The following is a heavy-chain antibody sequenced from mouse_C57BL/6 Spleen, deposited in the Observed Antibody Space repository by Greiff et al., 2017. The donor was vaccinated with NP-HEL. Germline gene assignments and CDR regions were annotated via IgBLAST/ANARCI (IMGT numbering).Heavy chain of an antibody. CDR2: IYPGDGDT. J-gene: IGHJ1*03. D-gene: IGHD1-1*01. Sequence: QVQLQQSGAELVKPGASVKISCKASGYAFSSYWMNWVKQRPGKGLEWIGQIYPGDGDTNYNGKFKGKATLTADKSSSTAYMQLSSLTSEDSAVYFCASGVVATRYWYFDVWGTGTTVTVSS. CDR3: ASGVVATRYWYFDV. CDR1: GYAFSSYW. V-gene: IGHV1-80*01.